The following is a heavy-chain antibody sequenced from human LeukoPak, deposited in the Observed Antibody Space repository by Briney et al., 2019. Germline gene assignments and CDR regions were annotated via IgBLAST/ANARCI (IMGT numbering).Heavy chain of an antibody. CDR2: IKKDGSEK. CDR3: EGSAGY. D-gene: IGHD6-19*01. CDR1: GFTFSNYW. J-gene: IGHJ4*02. Sequence: GGSLRLSCAASGFTFSNYWMSWVRQAPGKGLERVANIKKDGSEKYYVDSVKGRFTISRDNAKNSLYLQMNSLRVEDTAVYYCEGSAGYWGQGTLVTVSS. V-gene: IGHV3-7*01.